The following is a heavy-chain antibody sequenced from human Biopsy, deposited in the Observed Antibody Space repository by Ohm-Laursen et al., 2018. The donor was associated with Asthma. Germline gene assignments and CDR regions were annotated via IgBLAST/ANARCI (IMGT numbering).Heavy chain of an antibody. V-gene: IGHV4-31*03. D-gene: IGHD3-22*01. CDR2: IYYSGST. Sequence: SQTLSLTCTVSYGSITSGGYYWTWIRQHPGKGLKWIGFIYYSGSTYYNPSLKSRVSISIDTSKNQFSLKLSSVTAADTAVYYCARAQDYYDSRGYYRSFDFWGQGTLVTVSS. J-gene: IGHJ4*02. CDR3: ARAQDYYDSRGYYRSFDF. CDR1: YGSITSGGYY.